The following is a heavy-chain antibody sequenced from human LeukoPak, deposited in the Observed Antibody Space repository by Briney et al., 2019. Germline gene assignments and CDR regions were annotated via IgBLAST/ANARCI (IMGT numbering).Heavy chain of an antibody. CDR2: ISYDGSNK. V-gene: IGHV3-30*18. Sequence: GGSLRLSCAASGSTFSGYGMHWVRQAPGKGLEWVAVISYDGSNKYYADSVKGRFTISRDNSKNTLYLQMNSLRAEDTAVYYCAKEGYSYGHFDYWGQGTLVTVSS. CDR3: AKEGYSYGHFDY. D-gene: IGHD5-18*01. CDR1: GSTFSGYG. J-gene: IGHJ4*02.